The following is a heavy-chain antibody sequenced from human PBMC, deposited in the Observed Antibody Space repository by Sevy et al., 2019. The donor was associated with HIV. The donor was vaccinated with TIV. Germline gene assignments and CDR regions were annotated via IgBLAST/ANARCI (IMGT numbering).Heavy chain of an antibody. CDR1: GFSFSGYN. CDR3: ARDSSWNYDSYFYGMDV. Sequence: GGSLRLSCAASGFSFSGYNMNWVRQAPGKGLEWVSYLSNSTITIHYADSVKGRFTISRDNAKNSLFLQMNSLRDEDTAVYYCARDSSWNYDSYFYGMDVWGQGTTVTVSS. D-gene: IGHD1-7*01. V-gene: IGHV3-48*02. J-gene: IGHJ6*02. CDR2: LSNSTITI.